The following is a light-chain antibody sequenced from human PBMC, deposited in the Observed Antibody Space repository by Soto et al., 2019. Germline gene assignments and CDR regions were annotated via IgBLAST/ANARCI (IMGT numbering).Light chain of an antibody. Sequence: DIVLTQSPGTLSLSPGERATLSCRASQSVSSNYLAWYQQKPGQTPRLLIYDTSTRATGVPGRFIGSRSGTEFTLTITSLQSEDFAIYYCQHYVTWPLAFGGGTRVENK. CDR1: QSVSSNY. J-gene: IGKJ4*01. CDR2: DTS. V-gene: IGKV3-15*01. CDR3: QHYVTWPLA.